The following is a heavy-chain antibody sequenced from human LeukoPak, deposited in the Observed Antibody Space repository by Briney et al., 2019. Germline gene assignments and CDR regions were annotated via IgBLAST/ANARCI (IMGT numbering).Heavy chain of an antibody. D-gene: IGHD2-2*01. V-gene: IGHV3-30*18. CDR2: ISYDGSNK. J-gene: IGHJ6*02. CDR3: AKCARDIVVVPAAKHRRCRYGMDV. Sequence: QPGSSLRLSCAASGFTFSSYGMHWVRQAPGKGLERVADISYDGSNKYYADSVKGRFTITRDNSKNTLYLKMNRLRAEDTAVYYCAKCARDIVVVPAAKHRRCRYGMDVWGQGTTVTVSS. CDR1: GFTFSSYG.